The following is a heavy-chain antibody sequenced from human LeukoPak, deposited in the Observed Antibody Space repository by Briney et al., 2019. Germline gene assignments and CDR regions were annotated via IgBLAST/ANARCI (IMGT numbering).Heavy chain of an antibody. Sequence: GGSLRLSCTASGFTFGDYYMTWIRQAPGRGLEWISYMSSGGDTIYYADSVKGRFTVSRDNSKNTLYLQMNSLRTEDTAVYYCAKVLHYYDAFDIWGQGTMVTVSS. V-gene: IGHV3-11*04. D-gene: IGHD3-22*01. CDR3: AKVLHYYDAFDI. J-gene: IGHJ3*02. CDR1: GFTFGDYY. CDR2: MSSGGDTI.